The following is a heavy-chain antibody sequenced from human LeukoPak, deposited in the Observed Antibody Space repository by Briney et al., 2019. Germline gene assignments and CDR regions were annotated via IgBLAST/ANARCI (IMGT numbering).Heavy chain of an antibody. D-gene: IGHD2-15*01. V-gene: IGHV3-23*01. CDR2: ISGSGGST. Sequence: GGSLRLSCAASGFTFSSYAMSWVHQAPGKGLEWVSAISGSGGSTYYADSVKGRFTISRDNSKNTLYLQMNSLRAEDTAVYYCARDCSGGSCYSFDYWGQGTLVTVSS. CDR3: ARDCSGGSCYSFDY. CDR1: GFTFSSYA. J-gene: IGHJ4*02.